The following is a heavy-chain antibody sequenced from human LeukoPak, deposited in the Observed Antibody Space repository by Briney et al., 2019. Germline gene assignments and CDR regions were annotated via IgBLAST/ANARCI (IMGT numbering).Heavy chain of an antibody. J-gene: IGHJ3*01. V-gene: IGHV1-2*02. D-gene: IGHD3-9*01. CDR3: ARWLRAYDDNLRRAFDV. CDR2: INPNSGGT. CDR1: GYTFTSYG. Sequence: ASVKVSCKASGYTFTSYGISWVRQAPGQGLEWMGWINPNSGGTNYAQKFQDRVTMTMDTSTRTTYMQLSRLRSDDTAVYFCARWLRAYDDNLRRAFDVWGQGTMVTVSS.